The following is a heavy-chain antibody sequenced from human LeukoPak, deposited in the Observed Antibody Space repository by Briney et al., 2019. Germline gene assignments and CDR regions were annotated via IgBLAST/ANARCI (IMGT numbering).Heavy chain of an antibody. Sequence: SVKVSCKASGGTFSSYTISWVRQAPGQGLEWMGRIIPIFGTANYAQKFQGRVTITTDESTSTAYMDLSSLRSEDTAVYYCASHRVAAPPKFDYWGQGTLVTVSS. CDR3: ASHRVAAPPKFDY. CDR1: GGTFSSYT. V-gene: IGHV1-69*05. J-gene: IGHJ4*02. CDR2: IIPIFGTA. D-gene: IGHD2-15*01.